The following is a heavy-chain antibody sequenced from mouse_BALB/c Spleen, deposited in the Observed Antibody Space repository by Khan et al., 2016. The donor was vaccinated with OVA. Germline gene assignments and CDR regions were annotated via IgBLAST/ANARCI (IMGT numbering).Heavy chain of an antibody. CDR1: GYTFTIYT. D-gene: IGHD1-1*01. CDR2: INPSSGYT. Sequence: QVQLQQSGAELARPGASVKMSCKASGYTFTIYTMHWVKQRPGQGLEWIGYINPSSGYTNYNQKFKDKATLTADKSSSTAYMQLSSLTSEDSAVYYCARSGVIYYYGSSSPAWFAYWGQGTLVTVSA. CDR3: ARSGVIYYYGSSSPAWFAY. J-gene: IGHJ3*01. V-gene: IGHV1-4*01.